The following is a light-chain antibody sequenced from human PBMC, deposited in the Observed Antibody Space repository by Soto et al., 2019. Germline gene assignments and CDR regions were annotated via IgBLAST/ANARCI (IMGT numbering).Light chain of an antibody. CDR2: EVS. V-gene: IGLV2-14*01. CDR1: SSDVGGYNY. J-gene: IGLJ1*01. CDR3: SSYTSDSNPYV. Sequence: QSVLTQPASVSGSPGQSITISCTGTSSDVGGYNYVSWYQLHPGKAPKLIISEVSNRPSGVSLRFSGSKSGNTASLTISGLQAEDEADYVCSSYTSDSNPYVFGTGTKVTVL.